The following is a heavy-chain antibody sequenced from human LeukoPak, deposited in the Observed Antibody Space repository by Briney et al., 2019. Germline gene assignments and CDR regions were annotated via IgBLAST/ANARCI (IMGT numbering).Heavy chain of an antibody. V-gene: IGHV3-21*01. CDR2: ISSSSGYI. Sequence: AGGSLRLSCATSGFSFSSYAMSWVRQAPGKGLEWVSSISSSSGYIYYADSVKGRFTISRDNAKNSLYLQMNSLRAEDTAVYYCARDALQLWYDYWGQGTLVTVSS. CDR3: ARDALQLWYDY. CDR1: GFSFSSYA. J-gene: IGHJ4*02. D-gene: IGHD5-18*01.